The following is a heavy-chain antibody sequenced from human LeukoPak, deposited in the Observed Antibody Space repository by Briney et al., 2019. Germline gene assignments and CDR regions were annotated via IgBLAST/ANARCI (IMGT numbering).Heavy chain of an antibody. CDR3: ARVVTMVRGVIITVPDYGMDV. CDR2: IYYSGST. J-gene: IGHJ6*04. CDR1: GGSISSGDYY. V-gene: IGHV4-30-4*01. Sequence: PSQTLSLTCTVSGGSISSGDYYWSWIRQPPGKGLEWIGYIYYSGSTYYNPSLKSRVTISVDTSKNQFSLKLSSVTAADTAVYYCARVVTMVRGVIITVPDYGMDVWSKGTTVTVSS. D-gene: IGHD3-10*01.